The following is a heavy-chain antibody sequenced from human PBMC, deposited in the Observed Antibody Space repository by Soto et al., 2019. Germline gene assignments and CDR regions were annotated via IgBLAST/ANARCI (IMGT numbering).Heavy chain of an antibody. CDR1: SGSISSSNW. J-gene: IGHJ3*02. CDR2: IYHSGST. Sequence: QVQLQESGPGLVKPSGTLSLTCAVSSGSISSSNWWSWVRQPPGKGLEWIGEIYHSGSTNYNPSLKSRVTISVDKSKNQFSLKLSSVTAADTAVYYCARDLEYCSGGSCYSDAFDIWGQGTMVTVSS. V-gene: IGHV4-4*02. D-gene: IGHD2-15*01. CDR3: ARDLEYCSGGSCYSDAFDI.